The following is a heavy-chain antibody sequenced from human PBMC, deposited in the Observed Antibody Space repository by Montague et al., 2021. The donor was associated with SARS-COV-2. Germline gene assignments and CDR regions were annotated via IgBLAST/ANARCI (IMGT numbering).Heavy chain of an antibody. CDR2: IYYSGST. D-gene: IGHD4-23*01. J-gene: IGHJ4*02. CDR3: ARRGDYGGPRFDY. CDR1: GGSVSSRNYY. Sequence: SETLSLTYTVSGGSVSSRNYYWGWLRQPPGKGLEWIGSIYYSGSTHYNPSLKSRVTISVDTSKNQFSLKLSSVTAADTAVYYCARRGDYGGPRFDYWGQGTLVSVSS. V-gene: IGHV4-39*01.